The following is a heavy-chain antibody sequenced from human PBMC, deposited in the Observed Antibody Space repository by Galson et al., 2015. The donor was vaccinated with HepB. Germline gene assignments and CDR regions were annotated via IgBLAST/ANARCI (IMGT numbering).Heavy chain of an antibody. V-gene: IGHV1-69*01. CDR2: IIPIFGTA. CDR1: GGTFSSYA. Sequence: ASGGTFSSYAISWVRQAPGQGLEWMGGIIPIFGTANYAQKFQGRVTITADESTSTAYMELSSLRSEDTAVYYCASGGSAVTTGSYYFDYWGQGTLVTVTS. D-gene: IGHD4-17*01. J-gene: IGHJ4*02. CDR3: ASGGSAVTTGSYYFDY.